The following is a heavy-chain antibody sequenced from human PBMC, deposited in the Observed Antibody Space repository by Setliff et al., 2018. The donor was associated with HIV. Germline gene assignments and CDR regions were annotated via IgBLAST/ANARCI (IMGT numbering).Heavy chain of an antibody. CDR1: GINLENYA. D-gene: IGHD6-19*01. CDR3: VKLPDSSGHDC. J-gene: IGHJ4*02. V-gene: IGHV3-64D*09. Sequence: PGGSLRLSCSASGINLENYAMHWVRQAPGERLEYVSGINVDGSNTFYTDSVKGRFIISRDNSKNEVHLHMTTLRPEDTAVYHCVKLPDSSGHDCWGQGTLVTVS. CDR2: INVDGSNT.